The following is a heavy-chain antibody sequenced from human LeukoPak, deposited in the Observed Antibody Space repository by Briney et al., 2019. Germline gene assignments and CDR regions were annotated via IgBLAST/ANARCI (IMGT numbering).Heavy chain of an antibody. D-gene: IGHD3-10*01. J-gene: IGHJ4*02. CDR1: GGSISSGGYY. CDR3: ARDSGHYYGSGSYYTKLDY. V-gene: IGHV4-31*03. CDR2: IYYSGST. Sequence: PSETLSLTCTVSGGSISSGGYYWSWIRQHPGKGLEWIGYIYYSGSTYYNPSLKSRVTISVDTSKNQFSLKLSSVTAADTAVYYCARDSGHYYGSGSYYTKLDYWGQGTLVTVSS.